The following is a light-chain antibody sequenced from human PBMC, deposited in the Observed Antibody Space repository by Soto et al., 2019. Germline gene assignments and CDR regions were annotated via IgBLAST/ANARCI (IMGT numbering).Light chain of an antibody. V-gene: IGLV1-40*01. CDR2: GNS. Sequence: QSVLTQPPSVSGAPGQRVTISCTGSSSNIGTGYDVHWCQQLPGTAPKLLIYGNSNRPSGVPDRFSGSKSGTSASLAITGLQAEDEADYYCQSYDSNLSVVFGGGTKLTVL. CDR3: QSYDSNLSVV. CDR1: SSNIGTGYD. J-gene: IGLJ2*01.